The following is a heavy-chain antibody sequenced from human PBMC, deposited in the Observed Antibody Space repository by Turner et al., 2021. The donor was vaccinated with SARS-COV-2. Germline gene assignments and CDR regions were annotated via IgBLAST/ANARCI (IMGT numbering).Heavy chain of an antibody. J-gene: IGHJ4*02. Sequence: EVQLVESGGGLVKPGGSLRLSCAASGLTFSSYNMNWVRQAPGKGLEWVSSISSSSSYIYYADSVKGRFTISRDNAKNSLYLQMNSLRAEDTAVYYCARDLNAYYYDSSGLDYWGQGTLVTVSS. CDR2: ISSSSSYI. V-gene: IGHV3-21*01. D-gene: IGHD3-22*01. CDR3: ARDLNAYYYDSSGLDY. CDR1: GLTFSSYN.